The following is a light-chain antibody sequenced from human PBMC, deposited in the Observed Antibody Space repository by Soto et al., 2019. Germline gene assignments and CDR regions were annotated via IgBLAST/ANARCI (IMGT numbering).Light chain of an antibody. V-gene: IGLV1-44*01. J-gene: IGLJ2*01. CDR3: AAWDESLNGVI. CDR2: NNN. Sequence: QSVVTQPPSASGTPGQRVTISCSGSSSNFGTNTVNWYQLLPGTAPKLLIYNNNQRPSGVPDRFSGSKSGTSASLAISGLQSANEAEYYCAAWDESLNGVIFGGGTKLTVL. CDR1: SSNFGTNT.